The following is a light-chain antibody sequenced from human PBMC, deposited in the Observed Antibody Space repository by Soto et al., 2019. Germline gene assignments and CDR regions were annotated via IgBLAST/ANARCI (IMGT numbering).Light chain of an antibody. Sequence: AIRLTQSPSSLSASVGDRVTITCRASQGISSALAWYQQKPGKAPKLLIYDASSLESGVPSRFSGSGPGTDFTLPISSLQPEAFATYYCQQFNSYPPFPFGPGTKVDIK. V-gene: IGKV1-13*02. CDR2: DAS. J-gene: IGKJ3*01. CDR1: QGISSA. CDR3: QQFNSYPPFP.